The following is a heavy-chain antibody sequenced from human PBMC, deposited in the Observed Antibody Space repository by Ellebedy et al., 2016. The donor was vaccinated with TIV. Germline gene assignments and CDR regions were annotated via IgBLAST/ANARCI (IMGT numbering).Heavy chain of an antibody. CDR3: ARGSGWIIDY. CDR1: GFTVSSYW. Sequence: PGGSLRLSCQASGFTVSSYWMQWVRQAPGKGLEWVANIKQDGSDEYYLDSVKGRFTISRDNAKKSLYLQMKSLGSEDTAVYYCARGSGWIIDYWGQGTLVTVSS. J-gene: IGHJ4*02. D-gene: IGHD6-19*01. CDR2: IKQDGSDE. V-gene: IGHV3-7*04.